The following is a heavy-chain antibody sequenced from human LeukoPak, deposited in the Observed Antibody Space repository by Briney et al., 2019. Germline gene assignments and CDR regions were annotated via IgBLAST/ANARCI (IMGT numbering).Heavy chain of an antibody. D-gene: IGHD3-16*01. J-gene: IGHJ4*02. CDR2: MYYSGRT. CDR1: GDSISSGGYY. CDR3: ARGGSR. Sequence: PSETLSLTCTVSGDSISSGGYYWTWIRRRPGKGLEWIGYMYYSGRTYYNPALKSRVIISIDTSKNQFSLNVSSVTAADTAVYYCARGGSRWGQGTLVSVSS. V-gene: IGHV4-31*03.